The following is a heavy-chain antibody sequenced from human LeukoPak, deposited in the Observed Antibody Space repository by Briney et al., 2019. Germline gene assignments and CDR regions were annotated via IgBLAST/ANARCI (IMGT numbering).Heavy chain of an antibody. Sequence: PGGSLRLSCAASGFPFSRYWMTWVRQAPGKGGEGVANIKYDGREKFYVGCVRGRFTIAREKNKNSLHLQMNSLRAEDTAIYYCARDPTYDSGSPLGYGGQGTLVAVSS. V-gene: IGHV3-7*01. J-gene: IGHJ4*02. CDR2: IKYDGREK. CDR1: GFPFSRYW. D-gene: IGHD3-10*01. CDR3: ARDPTYDSGSPLGY.